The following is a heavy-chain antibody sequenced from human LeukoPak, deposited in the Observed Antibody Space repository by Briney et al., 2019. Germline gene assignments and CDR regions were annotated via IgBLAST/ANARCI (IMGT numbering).Heavy chain of an antibody. Sequence: SSETLSLTCTVSGGSISTYYWNWIRQPPGKGLEWIGYISNSGITTYNPSLKSRDTISVDSSKSQFSLKLNSVTAADTAVYYCARSGGYSSSWSLWGQGTLVTVSS. J-gene: IGHJ4*02. CDR2: ISNSGIT. CDR3: ARSGGYSSSWSL. D-gene: IGHD6-13*01. V-gene: IGHV4-59*01. CDR1: GGSISTYY.